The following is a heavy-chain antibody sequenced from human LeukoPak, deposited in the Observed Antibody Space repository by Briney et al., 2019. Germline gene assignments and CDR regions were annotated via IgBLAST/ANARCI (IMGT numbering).Heavy chain of an antibody. CDR2: IYQSGSP. V-gene: IGHV4-34*01. J-gene: IGHJ4*02. CDR1: GGSFSGYY. Sequence: SETLSLTCAVYGGSFSGYYWSWIRQPPGKGLEWIGEIYQSGSPNYNPSLKSRAIISVDKSKNQFSLKLTSVTAADTAVYYCARTGGYSYGYGDYWGQGTLVTVSS. D-gene: IGHD5-18*01. CDR3: ARTGGYSYGYGDY.